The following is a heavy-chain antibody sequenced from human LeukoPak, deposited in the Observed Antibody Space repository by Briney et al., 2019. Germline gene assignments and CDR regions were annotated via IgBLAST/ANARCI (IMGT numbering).Heavy chain of an antibody. V-gene: IGHV4-38-2*02. CDR2: ICHICST. Sequence: PSETLSLTCTVSGYSIISGYYWGWIRQPPGKGLEWIGSICHICSTYYNPSLKNRVTISVDTSKNQFSLKLRSVTAADTAVYYCARDFGVATGWFDPWGQGTLVTVSS. J-gene: IGHJ5*02. D-gene: IGHD3-3*01. CDR1: GYSIISGYY. CDR3: ARDFGVATGWFDP.